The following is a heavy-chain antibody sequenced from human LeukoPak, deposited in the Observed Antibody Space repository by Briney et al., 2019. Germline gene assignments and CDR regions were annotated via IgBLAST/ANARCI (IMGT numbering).Heavy chain of an antibody. CDR2: ITYDGSNK. V-gene: IGHV3-30*01. CDR3: ARVVHGYYYYMDV. CDR1: GFTFSSYA. D-gene: IGHD1-26*01. J-gene: IGHJ6*03. Sequence: GGPLRLSCAASGFTFSSYAMHWVRQAPGKGLEWVSGITYDGSNKYYADSVKGRFTISRDNSKNTMYLQMNSLRAEDTAVYYCARVVHGYYYYMDVWGKGTTVTVPS.